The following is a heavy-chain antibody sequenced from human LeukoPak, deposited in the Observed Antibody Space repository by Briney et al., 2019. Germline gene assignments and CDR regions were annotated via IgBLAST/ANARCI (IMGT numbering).Heavy chain of an antibody. D-gene: IGHD3-9*01. Sequence: EPSQTLSLTCSVSGDSISSRDYYWSWIRQPPGKGLEWIGYIYYSGSTSYNPSLKSRVTISVDTSKNQFSLRLSSVTAADTAVYHCARGFDGHNAFDIWGQGTMVTVSS. CDR2: IYYSGST. CDR3: ARGFDGHNAFDI. J-gene: IGHJ3*02. CDR1: GDSISSRDYY. V-gene: IGHV4-30-4*08.